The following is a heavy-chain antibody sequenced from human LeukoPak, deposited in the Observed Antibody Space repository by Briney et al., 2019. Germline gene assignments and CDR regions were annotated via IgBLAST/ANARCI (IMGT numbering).Heavy chain of an antibody. CDR2: IYYTGST. D-gene: IGHD4-23*01. CDR1: GGSISRYY. Sequence: SETLSLTCTVSGGSISRYYWTWIRQPPGKGLEWIGYIYYTGSTNYNPSLKSRVTISVDTSKNQFSLRLSSVTAADTAVYYCARLKTDYGGNDYYFDYWGQGTLVTVSS. J-gene: IGHJ4*02. CDR3: ARLKTDYGGNDYYFDY. V-gene: IGHV4-59*08.